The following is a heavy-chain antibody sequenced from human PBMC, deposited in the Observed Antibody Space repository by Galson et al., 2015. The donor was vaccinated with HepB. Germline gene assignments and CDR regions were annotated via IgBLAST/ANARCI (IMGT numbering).Heavy chain of an antibody. Sequence: SVKVSCKASGYTFTSYAMHWVRQAPGQRLEWMGWINAGNGNTKYSQKFQGRVTITRDTSASTAYMELSSLRSEDTAVYYCAKLSGSYSYYFDYWGQGTLVTVSS. CDR2: INAGNGNT. CDR1: GYTFTSYA. CDR3: AKLSGSYSYYFDY. V-gene: IGHV1-3*01. D-gene: IGHD3-10*01. J-gene: IGHJ4*02.